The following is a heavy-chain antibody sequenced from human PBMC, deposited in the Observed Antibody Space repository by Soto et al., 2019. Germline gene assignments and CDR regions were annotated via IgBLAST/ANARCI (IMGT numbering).Heavy chain of an antibody. CDR3: ARYYYDSSGYYYYYGMDV. V-gene: IGHV1-18*01. D-gene: IGHD3-22*01. CDR1: GYTFTSYG. Sequence: ASVNVSCKASGYTFTSYGISWVRQAPGQGLEWMGWISAYNGNTNYAQKLQGRVTMTTDTSTSTAYMELRSLRSDDTAVYYCARYYYDSSGYYYYYGMDVWGQGTTVTVSS. CDR2: ISAYNGNT. J-gene: IGHJ6*02.